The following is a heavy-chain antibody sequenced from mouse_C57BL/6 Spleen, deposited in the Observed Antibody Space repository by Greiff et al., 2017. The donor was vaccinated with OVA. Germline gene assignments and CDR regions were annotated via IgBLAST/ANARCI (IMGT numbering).Heavy chain of an antibody. CDR3: AREDSNYPYYYAMDY. V-gene: IGHV5-4*01. CDR1: GFTFSSYA. CDR2: ISDGGSYT. Sequence: VQLQQSGGGLVKPGGSLKLSCAASGFTFSSYAMSWVRQTPEKRLEWVATISDGGSYTYYPDNVKGRFTISRDNAKNNLYLQMSHLKSEDTAMYYCAREDSNYPYYYAMDYWGQGTSVTVSS. J-gene: IGHJ4*01. D-gene: IGHD2-5*01.